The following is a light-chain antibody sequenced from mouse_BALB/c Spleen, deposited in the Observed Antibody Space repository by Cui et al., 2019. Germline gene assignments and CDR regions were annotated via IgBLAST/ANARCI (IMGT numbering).Light chain of an antibody. J-gene: IGKJ1*01. CDR2: WAS. CDR1: QDVSTA. V-gene: IGKV6-23*01. CDR3: QQYCSYPWT. Sequence: IVLTQSHKFMYTSVGDRVSITCKASQDVSTAVAWYQQKPGQSPKLLIYWASTRHTGVPDRFTGSGSGTDFTLTISNVQAEDLADYYCQQYCSYPWTFGGGTKLEIK.